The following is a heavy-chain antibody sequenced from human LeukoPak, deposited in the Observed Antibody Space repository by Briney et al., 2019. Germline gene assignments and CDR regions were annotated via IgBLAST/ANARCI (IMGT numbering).Heavy chain of an antibody. CDR3: ARDLRIAAAGPYFDY. D-gene: IGHD6-13*01. V-gene: IGHV4-34*01. J-gene: IGHJ4*02. Sequence: SETLSLTCAVYGGSFSGYYWSWIRQPPGKGLEWIGEINHSGSTNYNPSLKSRVTISVDASKNQFSLKLSSVTAADTAVYYCARDLRIAAAGPYFDYWGQGTLVTVSS. CDR1: GGSFSGYY. CDR2: INHSGST.